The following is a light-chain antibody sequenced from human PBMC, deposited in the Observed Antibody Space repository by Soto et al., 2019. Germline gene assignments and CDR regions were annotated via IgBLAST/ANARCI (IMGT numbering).Light chain of an antibody. J-gene: IGKJ1*01. Sequence: DIVMTQSPDSLAVSLGERATINCKSSQSVLYSSNNKHYLAWYQHNQGQPPKLLIYWASTRESGVPDRFSGSGSGTDFTLTISSLQAEDVAVYYCQQYYSTPTWTFGQGTKVEIK. CDR2: WAS. CDR1: QSVLYSSNNKHY. CDR3: QQYYSTPTWT. V-gene: IGKV4-1*01.